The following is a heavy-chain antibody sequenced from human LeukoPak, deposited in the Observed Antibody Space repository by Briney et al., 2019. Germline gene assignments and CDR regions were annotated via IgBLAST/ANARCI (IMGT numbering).Heavy chain of an antibody. CDR3: ARWIPGYYDSSGFYGMDV. CDR1: GGSFSNYY. V-gene: IGHV4-34*01. D-gene: IGHD3-22*01. J-gene: IGHJ6*02. Sequence: PSETLSLTCAVYGGSFSNYYWSWIRQPPGKGLEWIGEIHHSGSTNYNPSLKSRVTISIDTPKNQFSLKLSSVTAAGTAVYYCARWIPGYYDSSGFYGMDVWSQGTTVTVSS. CDR2: IHHSGST.